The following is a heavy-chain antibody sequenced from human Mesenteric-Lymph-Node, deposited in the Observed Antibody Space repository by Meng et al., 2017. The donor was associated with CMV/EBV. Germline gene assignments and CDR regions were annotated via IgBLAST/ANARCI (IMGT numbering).Heavy chain of an antibody. V-gene: IGHV1-69*05. Sequence: SVKVSCKASGYTFTGYYMHWVRQAPGQGLEWMGGIIPMSGTTNYAQKFQGRVTITTDESTTTAYMELSNLRSEDTAVYYCAKVAGGRYYYGSGSYEPLDYWGQGTLVTVSS. D-gene: IGHD3-10*01. CDR1: GYTFTGYY. CDR3: AKVAGGRYYYGSGSYEPLDY. J-gene: IGHJ4*02. CDR2: IIPMSGTT.